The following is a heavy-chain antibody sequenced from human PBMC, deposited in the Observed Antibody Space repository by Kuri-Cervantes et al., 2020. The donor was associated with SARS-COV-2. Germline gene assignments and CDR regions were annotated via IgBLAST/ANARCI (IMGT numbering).Heavy chain of an antibody. CDR1: GFTFSSYG. CDR2: IRYDGSNK. Sequence: GESLKISCAASGFTFSSYGMHWVRQAPGKGLEWVAFIRYDGSNKYYADSVKGRFTISRDNSKNTLYLQMNSLRAEDTAVYYCARDSRYYDFWSGYGSTPHYYYYYYYMDVWGKGTTVTVSS. CDR3: ARDSRYYDFWSGYGSTPHYYYYYYYMDV. D-gene: IGHD3-3*01. J-gene: IGHJ6*03. V-gene: IGHV3-30*02.